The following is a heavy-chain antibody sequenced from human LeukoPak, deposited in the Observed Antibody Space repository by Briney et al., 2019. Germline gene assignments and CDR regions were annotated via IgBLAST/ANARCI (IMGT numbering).Heavy chain of an antibody. CDR3: AREVADYYDSSGAYFDY. D-gene: IGHD3-22*01. CDR1: GGSISSGSDY. V-gene: IGHV4-61*10. CDR2: TYYSGST. Sequence: SETLSLTCTVSGGSISSGSDYWSWIRQPAGKGLQWIGRTYYSGSTNYNPSLKSRVTISVDTSKNQFSLKLSSVTAADKAVYYCAREVADYYDSSGAYFDYWGQGTLVTVSS. J-gene: IGHJ4*02.